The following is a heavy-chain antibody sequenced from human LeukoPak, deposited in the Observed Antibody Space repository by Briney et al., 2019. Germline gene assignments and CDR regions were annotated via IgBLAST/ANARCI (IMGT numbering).Heavy chain of an antibody. CDR1: GGTFSSYA. D-gene: IGHD3-22*01. CDR3: AKVEAIGVVITTPFDY. CDR2: IIPILGIA. J-gene: IGHJ4*02. Sequence: GASVKVSCKASGGTFSSYAISWVRQAPGQGLEWMGRIIPILGIANYAQKFQGRVTITADKSTSTAYMELSSLRSEDTAVYYCAKVEAIGVVITTPFDYWGQGTLVTVSS. V-gene: IGHV1-69*04.